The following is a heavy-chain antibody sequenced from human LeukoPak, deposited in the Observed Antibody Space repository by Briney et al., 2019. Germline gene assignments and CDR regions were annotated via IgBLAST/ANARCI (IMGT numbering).Heavy chain of an antibody. CDR3: ARGSGYFQH. J-gene: IGHJ1*01. CDR2: ISYDGSNK. Sequence: GRSLRLSCAASGFTFSSYVMHWVRQAPGKGLEWVAVISYDGSNKYYADSVKGRFTISRDNSKNTLYLQMNSLRAEDTAVYYCARGSGYFQHWGQGTLVTVSS. V-gene: IGHV3-30-3*01. CDR1: GFTFSSYV.